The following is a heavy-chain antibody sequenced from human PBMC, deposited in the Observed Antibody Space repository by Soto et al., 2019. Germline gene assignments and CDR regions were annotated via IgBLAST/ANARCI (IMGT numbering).Heavy chain of an antibody. J-gene: IGHJ4*02. CDR1: GFIFNTYS. CDR3: ARFGLVTFDC. CDR2: ISPSGSYM. D-gene: IGHD3-3*01. V-gene: IGHV3-21*01. Sequence: EMQLVESGGGLVKPGGSLRLSCAASGFIFNTYSMDWVRQAPGKGLEWVASISPSGSYMYYGDSLKGRFTVSRDNAKNSLYLLMDSLRADDTAIYYCARFGLVTFDCWGQGTLVTVSS.